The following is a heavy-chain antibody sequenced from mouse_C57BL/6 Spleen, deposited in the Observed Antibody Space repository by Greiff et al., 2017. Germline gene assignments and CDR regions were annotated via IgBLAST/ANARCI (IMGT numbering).Heavy chain of an antibody. Sequence: VQRVESGPGLVKPSQSLFLTCSITGFPITSGYYWIWLRQSPGKPLEWMGYITHSGETFYNPSLQSPISITRETSKNQFFLQLNSVTTEDTAMYYCAGDGNGDWYFDVGGTGTTVTFSS. J-gene: IGHJ1*03. CDR1: GFPITSGYY. V-gene: IGHV12-3*01. CDR3: AGDGNGDWYFDV. D-gene: IGHD2-1*01. CDR2: ITHSGET.